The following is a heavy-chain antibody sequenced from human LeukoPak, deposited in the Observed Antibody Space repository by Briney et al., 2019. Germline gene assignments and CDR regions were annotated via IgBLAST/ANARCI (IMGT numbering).Heavy chain of an antibody. CDR2: ITGSGGST. V-gene: IGHV3-23*01. CDR3: ARGVYDPGYYYYYMDV. D-gene: IGHD2-8*01. J-gene: IGHJ6*03. CDR1: GFTFSSYA. Sequence: GGSLRLSCAASGFTFSSYAMTWVRQAPGRGLEWVSAITGSGGSTYYADSVKGRFTISRDNSKNTLYLQMNSLRAEDTAVYYCARGVYDPGYYYYYMDVWGKGTTVTISS.